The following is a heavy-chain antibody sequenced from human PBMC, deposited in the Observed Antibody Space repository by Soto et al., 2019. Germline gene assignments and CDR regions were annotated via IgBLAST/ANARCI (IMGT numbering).Heavy chain of an antibody. CDR1: GYTFIYYA. CDR3: ARSDGPLGDY. V-gene: IGHV1-3*01. J-gene: IGHJ4*02. Sequence: QVQLVQSGAEVKKPGASVKVSCKASGYTFIYYAMHWVRQAPGQRLEWMGWINAGNGNTKYSQKFQGRVTITRDTSASTAYMELSSLRSEETAVYYCARSDGPLGDYWGQGTLVTVSS. CDR2: INAGNGNT. D-gene: IGHD4-17*01.